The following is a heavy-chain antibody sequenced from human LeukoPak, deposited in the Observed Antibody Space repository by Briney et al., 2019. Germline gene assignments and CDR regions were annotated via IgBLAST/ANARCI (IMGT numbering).Heavy chain of an antibody. V-gene: IGHV3-23*01. D-gene: IGHD3-3*01. CDR3: AKGAITIFGVALYNWFDP. CDR2: ISGSGGST. CDR1: GFTFSSYA. Sequence: PGGSLRLSCAASGFTFSSYAMSWVRQAPGKGLEWVSAISGSGGSTYYADSVKGRFTISRDNSKNTRYLQMNSLRAEDTAVYYCAKGAITIFGVALYNWFDPWGQGTLVTVSS. J-gene: IGHJ5*02.